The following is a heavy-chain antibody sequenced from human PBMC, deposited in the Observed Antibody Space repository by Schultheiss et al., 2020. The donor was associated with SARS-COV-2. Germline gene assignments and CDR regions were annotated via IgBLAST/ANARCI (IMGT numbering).Heavy chain of an antibody. J-gene: IGHJ4*02. CDR1: GFSLSTSGVG. Sequence: SGPTLVKPTQTLTLTCTFSGFSLSTSGVGVGWIRQPPGKGLEWIGYIYYSGSTNYNPSLKSRVTISVDTSKNQFSLKLSSVTATDTAVYYCARGPPRYGIWGQGTLVTVSS. CDR2: IYYSGST. CDR3: ARGPPRYGI. D-gene: IGHD4-17*01. V-gene: IGHV4-61*08.